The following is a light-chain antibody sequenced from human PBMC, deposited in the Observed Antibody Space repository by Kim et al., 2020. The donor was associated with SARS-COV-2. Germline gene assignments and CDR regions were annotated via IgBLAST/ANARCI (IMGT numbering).Light chain of an antibody. Sequence: GAVGDRVTITCRASQSISSYLNWYQQKPVKAPKVLIYAASSLQSGVPSRFSGSGSGTDFTLTISSLQPEDFATYYCQQSYSTPRTFGGGTKVDIK. CDR3: QQSYSTPRT. CDR2: AAS. V-gene: IGKV1-39*01. J-gene: IGKJ4*01. CDR1: QSISSY.